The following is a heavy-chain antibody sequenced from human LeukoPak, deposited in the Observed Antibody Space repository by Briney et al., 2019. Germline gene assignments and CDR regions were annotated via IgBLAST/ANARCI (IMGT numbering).Heavy chain of an antibody. CDR1: GFTFSSHW. Sequence: GGSLRLSCAAFGFTFSSHWMTWVRQAPGKGLEWVANIKQDGSERYYVDSLKGRFTISRDNAKNSLYLEMNSLRVEDTAVYYCARRGDSRGYYFDWSQGTLVTVSS. V-gene: IGHV3-7*03. D-gene: IGHD3-22*01. CDR2: IKQDGSER. CDR3: ARRGDSRGYYFD. J-gene: IGHJ1*01.